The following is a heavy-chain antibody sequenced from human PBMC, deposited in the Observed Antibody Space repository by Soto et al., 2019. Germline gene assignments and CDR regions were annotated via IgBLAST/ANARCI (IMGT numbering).Heavy chain of an antibody. CDR1: GFSFSSYA. Sequence: QVQLVESGGGVVQPARSLRLSCAASGFSFSSYAMHWVRQAPGTGLARVAVISYDASNKYYADSVKSRFTISRDNSKNTLYPNMNSLRAEDTAVYYSARDPKVPHDYGDYFVYWGQGTLVTVSS. CDR3: ARDPKVPHDYGDYFVY. CDR2: ISYDASNK. V-gene: IGHV3-30-3*01. D-gene: IGHD4-17*01. J-gene: IGHJ4*02.